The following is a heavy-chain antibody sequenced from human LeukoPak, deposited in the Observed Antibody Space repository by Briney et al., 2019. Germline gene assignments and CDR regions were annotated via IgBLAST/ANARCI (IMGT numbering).Heavy chain of an antibody. CDR2: IYTSGST. D-gene: IGHD6-6*01. Sequence: PSETLSLTCTVSGGSISSYYWSWIRQPAGKRLEWIGRIYTSGSTNHNPSLKSRVTMSVDTSKNQFSLKLSSVTAADTAVYYCARTGSSRSFDYWGQGTLVTVSS. CDR1: GGSISSYY. CDR3: ARTGSSRSFDY. V-gene: IGHV4-4*07. J-gene: IGHJ4*02.